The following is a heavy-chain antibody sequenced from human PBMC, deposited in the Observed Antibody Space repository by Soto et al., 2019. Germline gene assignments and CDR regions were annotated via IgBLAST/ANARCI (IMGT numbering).Heavy chain of an antibody. CDR2: FDPEDGET. J-gene: IGHJ3*02. Sequence: ASVKVSCKVSGYTLTELSMHWVRQAPGKGLEWMGGFDPEDGETIYAQKFQGRVTMTEDTSTDTAYMELSSLRSEDTAVYYCATGDYDFWSGHPRYAFDIWGQGTMVNVS. D-gene: IGHD3-3*01. CDR3: ATGDYDFWSGHPRYAFDI. V-gene: IGHV1-24*01. CDR1: GYTLTELS.